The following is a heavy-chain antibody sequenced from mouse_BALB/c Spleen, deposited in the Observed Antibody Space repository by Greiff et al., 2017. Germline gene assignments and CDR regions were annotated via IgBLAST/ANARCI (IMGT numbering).Heavy chain of an antibody. V-gene: IGHV1-80*01. CDR1: GYAFSSYW. D-gene: IGHD1-2*01. J-gene: IGHJ2*01. CDR3: ARSDHCDY. CDR2: IYPGDGDT. Sequence: VQLQESGAELVRPGSSVKISCKASGYAFSSYWMNWVKQRPGQGLEWIGQIYPGDGDTNYNGKFKGKATLTADKSSSTAYMQLSSLTSEDSAVYFCARSDHCDYWGQGTTRTVSS.